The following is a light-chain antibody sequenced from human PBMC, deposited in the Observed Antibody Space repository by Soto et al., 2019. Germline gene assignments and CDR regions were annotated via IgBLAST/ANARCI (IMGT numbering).Light chain of an antibody. CDR1: QSLAHSDGNTY. J-gene: IGKJ2*01. CDR3: MQRTHGPVT. CDR2: RVS. Sequence: DVAMTQSPLSLPVTLGQPASISCRSSQSLAHSDGNTYLHWFQQWPGQSPRRLIYRVSNRDSGDPDRFSGSGSGTAFTLKISRVEAGDVGVDYCMQRTHGPVTFGQGTKLEIE. V-gene: IGKV2-30*02.